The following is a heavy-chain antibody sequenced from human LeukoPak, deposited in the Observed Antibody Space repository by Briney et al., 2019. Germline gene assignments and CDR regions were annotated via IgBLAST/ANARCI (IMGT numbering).Heavy chain of an antibody. CDR1: GFTLSSYA. J-gene: IGHJ4*02. V-gene: IGHV3-23*01. Sequence: SGGSLRLSCAASGFTLSSYAMTWVRQAPGRGLEWVSSVDGGGGGTYYADSVKGRFTISRDNSKDTLYLQMNGLRAEDTAVYFCAKQSAGSAAWYSLHYDFWGLGTLVTVSS. CDR2: VDGGGGGT. D-gene: IGHD6-13*01. CDR3: AKQSAGSAAWYSLHYDF.